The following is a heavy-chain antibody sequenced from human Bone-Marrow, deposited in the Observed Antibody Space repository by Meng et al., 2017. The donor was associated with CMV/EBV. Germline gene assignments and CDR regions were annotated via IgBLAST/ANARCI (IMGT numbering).Heavy chain of an antibody. CDR3: ARDKSVGSGRYYFDY. D-gene: IGHD2-15*01. CDR1: GYKFTSYA. CDR2: IIPILGIA. V-gene: IGHV1-69*04. Sequence: SVKVSCKAAGYKFTSYAISWVRQAPGQGLEWMGRIIPILGIANYAQKFQGRVTITADKSTSTAYMELSSLRSEDTAVYYCARDKSVGSGRYYFDYWGQGTLVTIAS. J-gene: IGHJ4*02.